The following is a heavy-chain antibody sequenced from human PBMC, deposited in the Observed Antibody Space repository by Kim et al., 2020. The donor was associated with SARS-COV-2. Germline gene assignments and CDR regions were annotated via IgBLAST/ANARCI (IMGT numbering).Heavy chain of an antibody. CDR2: MTWDGGNT. V-gene: IGHV3-43*01. J-gene: IGHJ6*02. CDR1: GFTFDDYT. Sequence: GESLRLSCAASGFTFDDYTMHWVRQAPGKGLEWVSLMTWDGGNTYYADSVKGRFTISRDNSKNSLYLQMNSLRSEDTALYYCVKDRASDYGMDVWGQGTTVTVSS. CDR3: VKDRASDYGMDV.